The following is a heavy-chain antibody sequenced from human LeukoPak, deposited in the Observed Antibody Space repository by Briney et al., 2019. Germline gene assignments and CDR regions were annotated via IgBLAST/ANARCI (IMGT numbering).Heavy chain of an antibody. CDR2: IIPIFGTA. V-gene: IGHV1-69*13. CDR3: ATTRGYDYYFDY. D-gene: IGHD1-20*01. J-gene: IGHJ4*02. Sequence: SVNVSCKASGGTFSSYAISWVRQAPGQGLEWMGGIIPIFGTANYAQKFQGRVTITADESTSTAYMELSSLRSEDTAVYYCATTRGYDYYFDYWGQGTLVTVSS. CDR1: GGTFSSYA.